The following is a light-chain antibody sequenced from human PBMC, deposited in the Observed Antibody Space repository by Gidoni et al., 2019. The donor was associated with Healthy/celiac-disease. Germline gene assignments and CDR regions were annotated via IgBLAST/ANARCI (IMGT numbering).Light chain of an antibody. CDR1: QSISSW. CDR2: KAS. J-gene: IGKJ2*04. Sequence: DIQMTQPPSTLSASVGDRVTITCRASQSISSWLAWYQQKPGKAPKLLIYKASSLESGVPSRFSGSGSGTEFTLTISSLQPDDFATYYCQQYNSYSSSFXXXTKLEIK. V-gene: IGKV1-5*03. CDR3: QQYNSYSSS.